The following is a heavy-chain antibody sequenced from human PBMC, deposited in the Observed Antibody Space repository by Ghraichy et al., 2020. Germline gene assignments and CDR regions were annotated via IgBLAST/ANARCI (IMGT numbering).Heavy chain of an antibody. Sequence: GGSLRLSCAASGFTFSSYTMYWVRQAPGKGLEWVALISSDGSNKYYADSVKGRFTISRDNSKNTLYLQMNSLRAEDTAVYYCAREAAGYDSSLGSSSFDYWGQGTLVTVS. J-gene: IGHJ4*02. V-gene: IGHV3-30*04. D-gene: IGHD3-10*01. CDR2: ISSDGSNK. CDR3: AREAAGYDSSLGSSSFDY. CDR1: GFTFSSYT.